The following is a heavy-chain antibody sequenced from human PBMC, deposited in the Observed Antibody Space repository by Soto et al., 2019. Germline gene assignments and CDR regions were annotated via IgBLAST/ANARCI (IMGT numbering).Heavy chain of an antibody. CDR2: IDPSDSYV. CDR1: GYCFTAYW. D-gene: IGHD2-2*01. V-gene: IGHV5-10-1*01. CDR3: TRRASSSFYHFDF. J-gene: IGHJ4*02. Sequence: PGESLKISCLASGYCFTAYWITWVRQMPGKGLEWMATIDPSDSYVDYSPSFRGHVTFSVDRSITTVYLQWNSLKASDSAMYFCTRRASSSFYHFDFWGQGALVTVSS.